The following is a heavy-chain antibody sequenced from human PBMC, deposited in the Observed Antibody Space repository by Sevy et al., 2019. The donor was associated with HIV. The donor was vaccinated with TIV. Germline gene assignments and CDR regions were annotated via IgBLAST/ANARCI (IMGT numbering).Heavy chain of an antibody. V-gene: IGHV4-34*01. CDR1: GGSFSGYY. CDR2: INHNGST. D-gene: IGHD6-13*01. CDR3: AREGYSLGMDV. Sequence: SETLSLTCAVYGGSFSGYYWSWIRQPPGKGLEWIGEINHNGSTNYNPSLKSRVTISADTSKNQFSLKLSSVTAADTAVYYCAREGYSLGMDVWGQWTTVTVSS. J-gene: IGHJ6*02.